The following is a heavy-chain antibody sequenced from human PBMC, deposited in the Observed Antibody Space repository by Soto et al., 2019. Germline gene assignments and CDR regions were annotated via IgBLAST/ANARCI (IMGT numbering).Heavy chain of an antibody. J-gene: IGHJ3*02. D-gene: IGHD2-8*01. CDR1: GFTFSSYW. CDR2: IKQDGSEK. V-gene: IGHV3-7*03. Sequence: GGSLRLSCAASGFTFSSYWMSWVRQAPGKGLEWVANIKQDGSEKYYVDSVKGRFTISRDNAKNSLYLQMNSLRAEDTAVYYCARYCPNGVCYRGAFDIWGQGTMVTVSS. CDR3: ARYCPNGVCYRGAFDI.